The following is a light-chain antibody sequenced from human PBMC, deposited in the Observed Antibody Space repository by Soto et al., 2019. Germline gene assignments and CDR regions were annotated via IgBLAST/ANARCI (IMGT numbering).Light chain of an antibody. CDR2: GAY. CDR1: QSVSSN. V-gene: IGKV3-15*01. Sequence: EVVMTQSPATLSVSPGERATLSCRASQSVSSNLAWYQQKHGQAPRLLIYGAYTRATGIPARFSGSGSGTEFTLTISSLQSEDFAVYYCQQYDNWPPITFGQGTRLGIK. J-gene: IGKJ5*01. CDR3: QQYDNWPPIT.